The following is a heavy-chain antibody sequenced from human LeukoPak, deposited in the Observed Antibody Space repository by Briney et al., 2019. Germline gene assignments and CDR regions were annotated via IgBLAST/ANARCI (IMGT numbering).Heavy chain of an antibody. CDR3: ARDQGDSSGYYSY. CDR2: ISSSGSHI. V-gene: IGHV3-11*01. Sequence: GGSLRLSCXASGFTFSDYYMSWIRQAPGKGLEWVSYISSSGSHIYYADSVKGRFTISRDNAKNSLYLQMNSLRAEDTAVYYCARDQGDSSGYYSYWGQGTLVTVSS. J-gene: IGHJ4*02. CDR1: GFTFSDYY. D-gene: IGHD3-22*01.